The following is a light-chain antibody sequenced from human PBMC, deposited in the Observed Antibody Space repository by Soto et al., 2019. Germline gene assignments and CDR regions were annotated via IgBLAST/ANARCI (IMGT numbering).Light chain of an antibody. V-gene: IGLV1-40*01. CDR3: QSYGSSPV. J-gene: IGLJ3*02. CDR2: RNT. Sequence: QAVVTQPPSVSGAPGQRVTISCSGSASDIGADFDVHWYQHLPGTAPKLLIYRNTKRPSGVPDRFSGSKSGTSASLAISGLQPEDEADYYCQSYGSSPVFGGGTKVTVL. CDR1: ASDIGADFD.